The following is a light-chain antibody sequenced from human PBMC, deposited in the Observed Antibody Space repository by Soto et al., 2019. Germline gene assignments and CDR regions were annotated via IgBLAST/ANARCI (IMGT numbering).Light chain of an antibody. V-gene: IGKV3-20*01. CDR3: QQYGSSPVA. Sequence: EIVLTQSPGTLCLSPGERATLSCRASQSVSSSYLAWYQQKPGQAPRLLIYGASSRATGIPDRFSGSGSGTDFTLTISRLEPEDFAVYFCQQYGSSPVAFGQGTKGDIK. CDR1: QSVSSSY. CDR2: GAS. J-gene: IGKJ1*01.